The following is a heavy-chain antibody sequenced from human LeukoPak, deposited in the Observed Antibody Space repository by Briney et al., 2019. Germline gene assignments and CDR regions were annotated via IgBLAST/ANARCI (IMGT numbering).Heavy chain of an antibody. V-gene: IGHV3-30*03. CDR2: ISYDGSNK. CDR1: GFTFSSYG. CDR3: ALPGHY. Sequence: GGSLRLSCAASGFTFSSYGMHWVRQAPGKGLEWVAVISYDGSNKYYADSVKGRFTISRDNSKNTLYLQMNSLRAEDTAAYYCALPGHYWGQGTLVTVSS. J-gene: IGHJ4*02.